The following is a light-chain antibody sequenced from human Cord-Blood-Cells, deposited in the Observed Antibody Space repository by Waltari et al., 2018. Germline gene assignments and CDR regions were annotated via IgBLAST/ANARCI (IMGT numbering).Light chain of an antibody. CDR2: GAS. J-gene: IGKJ2*03. Sequence: ETVLTQSPGTLSLSPGERATLACRASQSVSSGYLAWYQQKPGQAPRLLIYGASSRATGIPDRFSGSGSGTDFTLTISRLEPEDFAVYYCQQYGSSPYSFGQGTKLEIK. CDR3: QQYGSSPYS. CDR1: QSVSSGY. V-gene: IGKV3-20*01.